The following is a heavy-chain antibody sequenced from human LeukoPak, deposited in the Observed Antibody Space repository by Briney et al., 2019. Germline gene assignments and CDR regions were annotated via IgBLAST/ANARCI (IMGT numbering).Heavy chain of an antibody. V-gene: IGHV2-5*02. CDR3: AHAYYYDNTGYPLTY. CDR1: GFSLSTSGVG. D-gene: IGHD3-22*01. Sequence: SGPTLVKPTQTLTLTCTFSGFSLSTSGVGVGWLRQPPGKALEWLALIYWDDDKRYRPSLKSRLTITKDTSKNQVVLAMTNMDPVDTATYYCAHAYYYDNTGYPLTYWGQGTLVTVSS. CDR2: IYWDDDK. J-gene: IGHJ4*02.